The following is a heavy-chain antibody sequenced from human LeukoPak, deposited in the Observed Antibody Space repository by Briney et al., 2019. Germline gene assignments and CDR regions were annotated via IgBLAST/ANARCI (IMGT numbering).Heavy chain of an antibody. CDR1: GYTFTGYY. D-gene: IGHD1-26*01. CDR3: ASSGGGSYYYYYYMDV. J-gene: IGHJ6*03. CDR2: INPNSGGT. V-gene: IGHV1-2*06. Sequence: ASVKVSCKASGYTFTGYYMHWVRQAPGQGLEWMGRINPNSGGTNYAQKFQGRVTMTRDTSISTAYMELSRLRSDDTAVYYCASSGGGSYYYYYYMDVWGKGTTVTVSS.